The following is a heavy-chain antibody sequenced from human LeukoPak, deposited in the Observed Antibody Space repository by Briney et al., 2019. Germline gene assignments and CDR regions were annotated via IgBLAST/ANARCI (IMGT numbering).Heavy chain of an antibody. Sequence: ASVKVSCKASGYTFTSYYMHWVRQAPGQGLEWMGIINPSGGGTSYAQKFQGRVTMTRDTSTSTVYMELSSLRSEDTAVYYCARGAAVAGPSPSSFDYWGQGTLVTVSS. V-gene: IGHV1-46*01. CDR1: GYTFTSYY. D-gene: IGHD6-19*01. CDR2: INPSGGGT. J-gene: IGHJ4*02. CDR3: ARGAAVAGPSPSSFDY.